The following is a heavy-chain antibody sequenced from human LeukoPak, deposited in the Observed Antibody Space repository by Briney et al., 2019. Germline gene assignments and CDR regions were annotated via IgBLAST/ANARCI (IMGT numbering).Heavy chain of an antibody. CDR3: ARDRGYSYGFIDY. D-gene: IGHD5-18*01. Sequence: GGSLRLSRAASGFTFSIYWMHWVRQAPGKGLVWVSRINSDGSTTNYADSVKGRFTISRDNSKNTLYLQMNSLRAEDTAVYYCARDRGYSYGFIDYWGQGALVTVSS. CDR1: GFTFSIYW. CDR2: INSDGSTT. V-gene: IGHV3-74*01. J-gene: IGHJ4*02.